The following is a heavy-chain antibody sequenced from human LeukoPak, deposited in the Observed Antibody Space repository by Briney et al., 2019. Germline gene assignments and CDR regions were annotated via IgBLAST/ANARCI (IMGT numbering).Heavy chain of an antibody. V-gene: IGHV5-51*01. CDR2: IYPGDSDT. D-gene: IGHD3-3*01. CDR1: GYSFTSYW. CDR3: AIGSVSQYDFWSGSPNDAFDI. J-gene: IGHJ3*02. Sequence: GESPKISCKGSGYSFTSYWIGWVRQMPGKGLEWMGIIYPGDSDTRYSPSFQGQVTISADKSISTAYLQWSSLKASDTAMYYCAIGSVSQYDFWSGSPNDAFDIWGQGTMVTVSS.